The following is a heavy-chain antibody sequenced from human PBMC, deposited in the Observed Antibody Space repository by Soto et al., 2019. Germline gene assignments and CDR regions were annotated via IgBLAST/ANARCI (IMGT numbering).Heavy chain of an antibody. Sequence: ASVKVSCKASGYTFTTYYMHWVRQAPGQGLEWMGIINPSGGSTRYAQKFQGRVTMTRDTSTSTVYMELSSLRSEDTAVYYCARGGYYDSSGSRNYHYYGMNVWGQGTTVTVSS. CDR2: INPSGGST. V-gene: IGHV1-46*01. J-gene: IGHJ6*02. D-gene: IGHD3-22*01. CDR3: ARGGYYDSSGSRNYHYYGMNV. CDR1: GYTFTTYY.